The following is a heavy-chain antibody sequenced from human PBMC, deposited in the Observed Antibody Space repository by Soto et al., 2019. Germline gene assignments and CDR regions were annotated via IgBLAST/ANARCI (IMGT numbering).Heavy chain of an antibody. CDR2: IYYSGST. CDR3: ARGGGYCSGGSCYSNYYYYYGMDV. D-gene: IGHD2-15*01. Sequence: QVQLQESGPGLVKPSQTLSLTCTVSGGSISSGDYYWSWIRQPPGKGLEWIGYIYYSGSTYYNPSLSSRVTLSVNTTRNLFARKLISVTAADTAVYYWARGGGYCSGGSCYSNYYYYYGMDVWGQGTTVTVSS. CDR1: GGSISSGDYY. V-gene: IGHV4-30-4*01. J-gene: IGHJ6*02.